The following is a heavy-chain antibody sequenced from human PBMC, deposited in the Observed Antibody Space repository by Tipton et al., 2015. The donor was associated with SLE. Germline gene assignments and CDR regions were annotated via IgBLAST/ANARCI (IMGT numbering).Heavy chain of an antibody. Sequence: TLSLTCTVSGDSVSSDGYYWTWIRQHPGKGLEWIGYKDYGGTTFYNPSLKSRVTISLDTSNNQFSLKLSSVTAADTAVYYCARGAKPSLDYWGQGTLVTVSS. CDR2: KDYGGTT. CDR3: ARGAKPSLDY. J-gene: IGHJ4*02. CDR1: GDSVSSDGYY. D-gene: IGHD4/OR15-4a*01. V-gene: IGHV4-31*03.